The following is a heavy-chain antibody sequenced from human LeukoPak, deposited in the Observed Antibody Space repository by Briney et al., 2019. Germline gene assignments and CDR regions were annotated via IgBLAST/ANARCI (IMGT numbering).Heavy chain of an antibody. D-gene: IGHD3-3*01. CDR1: GYTFTSYG. J-gene: IGHJ4*02. CDR2: ISAYNGNT. Sequence: ASVKVSCKASGYTFTSYGISWVRQAPGQGLEWMGWISAYNGNTNYAQKPQGRVTMTTDTSTSTAYMELRSLRSDDTAVYYCARLNYITIFGVVIILFDYWGQGTLVTVSS. V-gene: IGHV1-18*01. CDR3: ARLNYITIFGVVIILFDY.